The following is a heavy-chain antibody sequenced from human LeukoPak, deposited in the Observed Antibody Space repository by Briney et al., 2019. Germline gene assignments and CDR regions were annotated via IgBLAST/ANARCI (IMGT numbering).Heavy chain of an antibody. CDR2: IYTSGST. V-gene: IGHV4-4*07. CDR1: GGSISRYY. D-gene: IGHD3-16*01. J-gene: IGHJ6*03. CDR3: ARDGGYDYAGYMDV. Sequence: PSETLSLTCTVSGGSISRYYWSWIRQPAGKGLEWIGRIYTSGSTNYNPSLKSRVTISVDTSKNQFSLKLSSVTAADTAVYYCARDGGYDYAGYMDVWGKGTTVTVSS.